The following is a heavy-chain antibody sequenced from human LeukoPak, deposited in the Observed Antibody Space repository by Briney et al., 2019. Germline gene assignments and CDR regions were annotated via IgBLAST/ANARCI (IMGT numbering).Heavy chain of an antibody. CDR3: AKGGNNNWFHY. Sequence: GGSLRLSCAASGFTFSSYSMNWVRQAPGKGLEWVSSITISDENTYYADSVKGRFTISRDNSKNTLYVQMNSLRAEDTAVYYCAKGGNNNWFHYWGQGTLVTVSS. D-gene: IGHD1-1*01. CDR2: ITISDENT. V-gene: IGHV3-23*01. CDR1: GFTFSSYS. J-gene: IGHJ4*02.